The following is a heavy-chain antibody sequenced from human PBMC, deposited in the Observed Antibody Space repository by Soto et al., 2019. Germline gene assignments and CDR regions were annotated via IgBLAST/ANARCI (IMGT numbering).Heavy chain of an antibody. CDR1: GYSFAGYW. J-gene: IGHJ4*02. D-gene: IGHD3-22*01. CDR3: ARQIYDSDTGPNFQYYFDS. Sequence: GESLKISCKGSGYSFAGYWITWVRQKPGKGLEWMGRIDPSASQTYYSPSFRGHVTISVTKSITTVFLQWSSLRASDTAMYYCARQIYDSDTGPNFQYYFDSWGQGTPVTVSS. V-gene: IGHV5-10-1*01. CDR2: IDPSASQT.